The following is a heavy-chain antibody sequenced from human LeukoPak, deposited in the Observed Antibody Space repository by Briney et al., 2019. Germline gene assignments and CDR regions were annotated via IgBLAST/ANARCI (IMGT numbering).Heavy chain of an antibody. V-gene: IGHV4-61*01. CDR2: IYYSGST. Sequence: SETLSLTCTVSGGSVSSGSYYWSWIRQPPGKGLEWIGYIYYSGSTNYNPSLKSRVTISVDTSKNQFSLKLSSVTAADTAVYYCARETTYYDFWSGYPTYGTPAALDIWGQGTMVTVSS. CDR3: ARETTYYDFWSGYPTYGTPAALDI. D-gene: IGHD3-3*01. CDR1: GGSVSSGSYY. J-gene: IGHJ3*02.